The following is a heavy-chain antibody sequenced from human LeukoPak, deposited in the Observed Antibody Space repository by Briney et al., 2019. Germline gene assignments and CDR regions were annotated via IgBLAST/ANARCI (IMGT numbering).Heavy chain of an antibody. D-gene: IGHD3-22*01. J-gene: IGHJ6*02. V-gene: IGHV3-30*03. CDR3: AIVYYYDSSGYFYGMDV. Sequence: GGSLRLSCAASGFTFSSYGMHWVRQAPGKGLEWVAVISYDGSNKYYADSVKGRFTISRDNSKNTLYLQMNSLRAEDTAVYYCAIVYYYDSSGYFYGMDVWGQGTTVTVSS. CDR2: ISYDGSNK. CDR1: GFTFSSYG.